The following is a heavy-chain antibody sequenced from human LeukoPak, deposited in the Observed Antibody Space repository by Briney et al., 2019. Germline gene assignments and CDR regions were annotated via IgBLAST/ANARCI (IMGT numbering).Heavy chain of an antibody. D-gene: IGHD3-9*01. Sequence: PSETLSLTCAVYGGSFSGYYWSWIRPPPGKGLEWIGEINHSGSTNYNPSLKSRVTISVDTSKNQFSLKLSSVTAADTAVYYCARGEELRYFDWLPLAYWGQGTLVTVSS. CDR1: GGSFSGYY. CDR3: ARGEELRYFDWLPLAY. CDR2: INHSGST. V-gene: IGHV4-34*01. J-gene: IGHJ4*02.